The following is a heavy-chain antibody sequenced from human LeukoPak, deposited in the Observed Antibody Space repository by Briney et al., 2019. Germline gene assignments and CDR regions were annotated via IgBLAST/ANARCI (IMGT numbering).Heavy chain of an antibody. J-gene: IGHJ3*02. CDR3: ARDLFGATDAFDI. CDR2: ISSSSSYI. D-gene: IGHD1-26*01. Sequence: PGGSLRLSCAASGFTFSSYSMNWVRQAPGKGLEWVSSISSSSSYIYYADSVKGRFTISRDNAKNSLYLQMNSLRAEDTAVYYCARDLFGATDAFDIWSQGTMVTVSS. V-gene: IGHV3-21*01. CDR1: GFTFSSYS.